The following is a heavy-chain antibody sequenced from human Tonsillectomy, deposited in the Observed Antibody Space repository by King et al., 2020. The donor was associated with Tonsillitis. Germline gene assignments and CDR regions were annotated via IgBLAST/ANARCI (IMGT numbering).Heavy chain of an antibody. V-gene: IGHV4-34*01. J-gene: IGHJ5*02. Sequence: VQLQQWGAGLLKPSETLSLTCAVYGGSFSGYYWSWIRQPPGKGLEWIGEINHSGSTNYNPSLKSRVTISVDTSKNQFSLKLSSVTAADTAVDYCARDGDYVGGNWFDPWGQGTLVTVSS. D-gene: IGHD4-17*01. CDR2: INHSGST. CDR1: GGSFSGYY. CDR3: ARDGDYVGGNWFDP.